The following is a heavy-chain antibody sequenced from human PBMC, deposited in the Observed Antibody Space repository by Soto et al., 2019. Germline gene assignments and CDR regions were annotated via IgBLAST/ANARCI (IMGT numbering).Heavy chain of an antibody. CDR2: IIPIFGTA. CDR3: ARDEGHYYDSSGYSCHDYYYGMDV. V-gene: IGHV1-69*06. D-gene: IGHD3-22*01. Sequence: SVKVSCKASANSFSSYAISRVRNAPGQGLEWMGGIIPIFGTANYAQKFQGRVTITADKSTSTAYMELSSLRSEHTAVYYCARDEGHYYDSSGYSCHDYYYGMDVWGQGTTVTDSS. CDR1: ANSFSSYA. J-gene: IGHJ6*02.